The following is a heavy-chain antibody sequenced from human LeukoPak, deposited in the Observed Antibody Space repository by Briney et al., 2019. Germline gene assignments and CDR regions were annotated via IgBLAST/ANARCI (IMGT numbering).Heavy chain of an antibody. V-gene: IGHV1-69*05. CDR2: IIPIFGTA. D-gene: IGHD3-22*01. Sequence: ASVKVSCKASGGTFSSYAISWVRQAPGRGLEWMGRIIPIFGTANYAQKFQGRVTITTDESTSTAYMELSSLRSEDTAVYYCTYYYDSSGYLDYWGQGTLVTVSS. J-gene: IGHJ4*02. CDR1: GGTFSSYA. CDR3: TYYYDSSGYLDY.